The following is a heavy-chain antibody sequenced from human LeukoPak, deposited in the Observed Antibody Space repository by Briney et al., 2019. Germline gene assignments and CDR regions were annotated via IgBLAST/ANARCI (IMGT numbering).Heavy chain of an antibody. D-gene: IGHD3-22*01. CDR1: GGSITSYY. J-gene: IGHJ1*01. CDR3: ARMGYYYDSSGYWEYFQH. V-gene: IGHV4-4*07. CDR2: IYMSGSA. Sequence: SETLSLTCTVSGGSITSYYWSWIRQPAGKGLEWIGHIYMSGSANYNPSLQSRVTMSIDTSKNQFSLKLSSVTAADTAVYYCARMGYYYDSSGYWEYFQHWGQGTLVTVSS.